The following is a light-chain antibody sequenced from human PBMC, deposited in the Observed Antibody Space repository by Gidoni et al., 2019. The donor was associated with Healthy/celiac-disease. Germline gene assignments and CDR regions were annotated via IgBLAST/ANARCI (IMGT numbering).Light chain of an antibody. Sequence: DIQMTQSPSTLSASVGDRVTITCRASQSISSWLAWYQQIPGKAPKLLIYDASSLESGVPSRFSGSGSGTEFTLTISSLQPDDFATYYCQQYNSYSWTFGQGTKVEIK. CDR1: QSISSW. V-gene: IGKV1-5*01. CDR3: QQYNSYSWT. CDR2: DAS. J-gene: IGKJ1*01.